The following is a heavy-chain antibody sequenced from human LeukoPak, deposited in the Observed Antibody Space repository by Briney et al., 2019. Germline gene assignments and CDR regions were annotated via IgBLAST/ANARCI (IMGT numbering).Heavy chain of an antibody. CDR3: ARGAPGSYCSGGSCPYFDY. V-gene: IGHV1-8*01. J-gene: IGHJ4*02. CDR2: VNPNSGHT. CDR1: GYTFTSYD. D-gene: IGHD2-15*01. Sequence: ASVKVSCKASGYTFTSYDVNWVRQATGQGLEWMGWVNPNSGHTGYAQKFQGRVTMSTNTSISTAYMELSSLRSEDTAVYYCARGAPGSYCSGGSCPYFDYWGQGTLVSVSS.